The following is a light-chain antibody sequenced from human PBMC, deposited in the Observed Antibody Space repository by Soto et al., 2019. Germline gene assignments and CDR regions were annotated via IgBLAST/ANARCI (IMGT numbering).Light chain of an antibody. V-gene: IGKV1-5*01. CDR3: QHYSTVWS. CDR2: DAS. CDR1: QSISSG. Sequence: DIQMAHSPSTLSSSVGARVTITCRASQSISSGFDWYQKKPGKAPKLLIYDASTLESGVPSRFSGSGSGTEFTLTISSLQPEDFATYCCQHYSTVWSFGQGTKVEIK. J-gene: IGKJ1*01.